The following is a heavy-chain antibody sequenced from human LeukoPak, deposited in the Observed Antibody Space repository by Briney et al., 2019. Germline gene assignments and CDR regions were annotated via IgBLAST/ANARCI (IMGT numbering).Heavy chain of an antibody. CDR2: MNPNSGNT. CDR3: ARALYSSSWYGESFYYGMDV. Sequence: ASVKVSCKASGYTFTSYDINWVRQATGQGLEWMGWMNPNSGNTGYAQKFQGRVTMTRNTSISTAYMELGSLRSEDTAVYYCARALYSSSWYGESFYYGMDVWGQGTTVTISS. D-gene: IGHD6-13*01. V-gene: IGHV1-8*01. J-gene: IGHJ6*02. CDR1: GYTFTSYD.